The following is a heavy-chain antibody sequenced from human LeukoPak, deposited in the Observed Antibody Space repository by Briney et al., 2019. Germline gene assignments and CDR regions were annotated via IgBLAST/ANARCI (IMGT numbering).Heavy chain of an antibody. D-gene: IGHD3-3*01. CDR2: INHSGST. CDR1: GGSFSGYY. CDR3: ARGYDFWSGYYIGQWFDP. J-gene: IGHJ5*02. V-gene: IGHV4-34*01. Sequence: SETLSLTCAVYGGSFSGYYWSWIRQPPGKGLEWIGEINHSGSTNYNPSLKSRVTISVDTSKSQFSLKLSSVTAADTAVYYCARGYDFWSGYYIGQWFDPWGQGTLVTVSS.